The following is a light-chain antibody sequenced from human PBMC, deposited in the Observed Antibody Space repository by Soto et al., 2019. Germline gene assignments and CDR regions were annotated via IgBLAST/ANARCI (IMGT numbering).Light chain of an antibody. V-gene: IGKV3-15*01. Sequence: EIVMTQSPATLSVSPGERATLSCRASQSVSSNLAWYQQKPGQAPRLLIYGASTRATGIPARFSGSVSGTEFTLTISSLQSEDVAGYYCQQYNNWPLTFGGGTKVDIK. CDR1: QSVSSN. J-gene: IGKJ4*01. CDR2: GAS. CDR3: QQYNNWPLT.